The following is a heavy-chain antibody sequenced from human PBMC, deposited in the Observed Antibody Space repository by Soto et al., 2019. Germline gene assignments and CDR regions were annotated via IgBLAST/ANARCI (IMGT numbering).Heavy chain of an antibody. Sequence: SQTQPLSYSVSGGYLTIGGHCWTWIRQHPGKGLEWIGYIYYSGSTYYNPSLKSRVTISVDTSKNQFSLKLSSVTAADTAVYYCAIYDSSGSRGFQHWGQGTLVTVSS. D-gene: IGHD3-22*01. V-gene: IGHV4-31*03. CDR3: AIYDSSGSRGFQH. J-gene: IGHJ1*01. CDR1: GGYLTIGGHC. CDR2: IYYSGST.